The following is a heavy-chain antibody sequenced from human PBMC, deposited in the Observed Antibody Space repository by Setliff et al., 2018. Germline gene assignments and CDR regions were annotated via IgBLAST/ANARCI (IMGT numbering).Heavy chain of an antibody. J-gene: IGHJ4*02. CDR1: GFTFSSYE. Sequence: PGGSLRLSCAASGFTFSSYEMNWVRQAPGKGLEWVSYISSSGSTIYYADSVKGRFTISRDNAKNSLYLQMNSLRAEDTAVYYCAREYMVRGSYYFDYWGQGTLVTVSS. CDR3: AREYMVRGSYYFDY. D-gene: IGHD3-10*01. V-gene: IGHV3-48*03. CDR2: ISSSGSTI.